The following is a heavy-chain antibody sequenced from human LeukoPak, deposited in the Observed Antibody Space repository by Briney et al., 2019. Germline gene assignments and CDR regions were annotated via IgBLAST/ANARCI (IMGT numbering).Heavy chain of an antibody. CDR1: GFTFSSYA. CDR2: ISGSGGST. CDR3: AKVQDSIQLRLGGIDSFDY. Sequence: GGSLRLSCAASGFTFSSYAMSWVRQAPGKGLEWVSAISGSGGSTYYADSVKGRFTISRDNSKNTLYLQMNSLRAEDTAVYYCAKVQDSIQLRLGGIDSFDYWGQGTLVTVSS. J-gene: IGHJ4*02. V-gene: IGHV3-23*01. D-gene: IGHD5-18*01.